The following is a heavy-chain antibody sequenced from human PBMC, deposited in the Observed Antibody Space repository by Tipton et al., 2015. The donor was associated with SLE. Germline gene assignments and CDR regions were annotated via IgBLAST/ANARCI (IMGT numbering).Heavy chain of an antibody. J-gene: IGHJ6*02. CDR1: GGAISSGTYY. CDR3: ARGMVTWRGAIVGVDV. V-gene: IGHV4-61*02. CDR2: IYHSGST. D-gene: IGHD2-21*02. Sequence: TLSLTCTVSGGAISSGTYYWSWIRQTAGKGLEWIGRIYHSGSTNYNPSLKRRVTISVDTAKNQFSLKLTSVTATDTAVYYCARGMVTWRGAIVGVDVWGQGTTVNVSS.